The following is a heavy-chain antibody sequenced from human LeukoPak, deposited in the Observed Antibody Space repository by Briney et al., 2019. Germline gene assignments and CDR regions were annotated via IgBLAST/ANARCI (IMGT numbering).Heavy chain of an antibody. CDR1: GSTFTSYG. V-gene: IGHV1-18*01. D-gene: IGHD4-17*01. CDR2: ISAYNGNT. J-gene: IGHJ4*02. CDR3: ARDSPYDYGDYRADY. Sequence: ASVKVSCKASGSTFTSYGINWVRQAPGQGLEWMGWISAYNGNTNYAQKFQGRVTMTTDTSTNTANMELRSLRSDDTAVYYCARDSPYDYGDYRADYWGQGTLVTVSS.